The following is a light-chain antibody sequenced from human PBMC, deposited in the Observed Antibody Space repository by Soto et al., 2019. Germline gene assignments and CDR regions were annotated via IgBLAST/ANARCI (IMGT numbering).Light chain of an antibody. CDR2: DVS. CDR3: SSYTSSNTRYV. V-gene: IGLV2-14*01. CDR1: SSDVGGYNY. Sequence: QSALAQPASVSASPGQSITIPCTGTSSDVGGYNYVSWYQQHPGKAPKLMIYDVSSRPSGVSYRFSGSKSGKTASLTISGLQAEDEADYYCSSYTSSNTRYVFGTGTKVTVL. J-gene: IGLJ1*01.